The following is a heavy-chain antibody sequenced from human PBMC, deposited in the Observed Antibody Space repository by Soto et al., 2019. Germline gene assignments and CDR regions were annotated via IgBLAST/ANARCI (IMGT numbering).Heavy chain of an antibody. J-gene: IGHJ4*02. Sequence: QVQLVQSGAEEKKPGASVKVSYKASGYTFTSYAMHWVRQAPGQRLEWMGWINAGNGNTKYSQKFQGRVTITTDTSASTAYMELSSLRSEDTAVYYCARHGSGWDYWGQGTLVTVSS. D-gene: IGHD6-19*01. CDR2: INAGNGNT. CDR3: ARHGSGWDY. V-gene: IGHV1-3*05. CDR1: GYTFTSYA.